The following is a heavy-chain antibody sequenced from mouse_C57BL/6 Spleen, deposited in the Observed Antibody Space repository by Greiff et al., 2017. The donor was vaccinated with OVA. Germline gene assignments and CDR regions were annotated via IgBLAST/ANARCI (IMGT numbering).Heavy chain of an antibody. CDR2: IHPNSGST. D-gene: IGHD2-5*01. CDR1: GYTFTSYW. J-gene: IGHJ4*01. Sequence: VQLQQPGAELVKPGASVKLSCKASGYTFTSYWMHWVKQRPGQGLEWIGMIHPNSGSTNYNEKFKSKATLTVDKSSSTAYMQLSSLTSEDSAVYYCARRLYSNYEGGSMDYWGQGTSVTVSS. CDR3: ARRLYSNYEGGSMDY. V-gene: IGHV1-64*01.